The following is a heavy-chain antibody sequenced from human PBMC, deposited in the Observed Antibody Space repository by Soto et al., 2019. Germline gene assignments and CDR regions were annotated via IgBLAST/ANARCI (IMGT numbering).Heavy chain of an antibody. CDR2: IKSKTDGGTT. J-gene: IGHJ4*02. CDR1: GFTFSNAW. D-gene: IGHD2-8*01. V-gene: IGHV3-15*01. CDR3: TTRGYCTNGVCSPGY. Sequence: EVQLVESGGGLVKPGGSLRLSCAASGFTFSNAWMSWVRQAPGKGLEWVGRIKSKTDGGTTDYAAPVKGRVTISRDDSTNTLYLQMNSLKPEDTAVYYCTTRGYCTNGVCSPGYWGQGTLVTVSS.